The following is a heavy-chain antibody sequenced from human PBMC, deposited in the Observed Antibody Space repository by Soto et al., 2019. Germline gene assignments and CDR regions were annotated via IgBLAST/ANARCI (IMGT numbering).Heavy chain of an antibody. J-gene: IGHJ5*02. CDR2: INAGNGNT. Sequence: QVQLVQSGAEEKKPGATVKVSCKASGYTFTSYAMDWVRQAPGQRLEWMGWINAGNGNTKYSQKFQGRVTITRDTSARTAYMELSSLRSEDTAVYYCARGLPLWFDPWGQGTLVTVSS. CDR3: ARGLPLWFDP. V-gene: IGHV1-3*05. D-gene: IGHD2-21*01. CDR1: GYTFTSYA.